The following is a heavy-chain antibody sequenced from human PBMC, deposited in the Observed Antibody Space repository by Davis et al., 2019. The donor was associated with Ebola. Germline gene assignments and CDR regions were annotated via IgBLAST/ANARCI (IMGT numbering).Heavy chain of an antibody. CDR2: IYHSGTT. V-gene: IGHV4-4*02. D-gene: IGHD6-19*01. CDR1: GGSMSSSYW. CDR3: ARDGRYAPFDY. Sequence: MPSETLSLTCAVSGGSMSSSYWWSWVRQSPGKGLEWIGEIYHSGTTNYNPSLKSRVTMSIDKAKNQFSLNLSSVTAADTAVYYCARDGRYAPFDYWGQGTLVTVSS. J-gene: IGHJ4*02.